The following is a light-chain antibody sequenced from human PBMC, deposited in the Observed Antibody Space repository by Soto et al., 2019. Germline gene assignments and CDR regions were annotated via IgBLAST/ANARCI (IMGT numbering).Light chain of an antibody. CDR1: QSITSW. CDR2: KAS. V-gene: IGKV1-5*03. CDR3: QQYNSYPVT. Sequence: IPITQSPSTLSASVGEIVTITCRASQSITSWLAWYQQKPGKAPNLLIYKASSLESGVPSRFSGSGSGTEVTLTISSLQPDEFATYYCQQYNSYPVTFGGGTKWIS. J-gene: IGKJ4*01.